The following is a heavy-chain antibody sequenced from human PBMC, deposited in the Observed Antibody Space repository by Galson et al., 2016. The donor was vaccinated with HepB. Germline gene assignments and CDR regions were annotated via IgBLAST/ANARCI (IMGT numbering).Heavy chain of an antibody. CDR1: GFTFNQYG. V-gene: IGHV3-33*01. Sequence: SLRLSCAASGFTFNQYGMHWVRPAAGKGLEWVAVIWHDGDTKYYGDSVEGRFTISRDDSKNTLYLQMNGLTVDDTAVYYCARPISACRTSSCYFFEYWGQGSPVTVSS. CDR3: ARPISACRTSSCYFFEY. J-gene: IGHJ4*02. CDR2: IWHDGDTK. D-gene: IGHD1-7*01.